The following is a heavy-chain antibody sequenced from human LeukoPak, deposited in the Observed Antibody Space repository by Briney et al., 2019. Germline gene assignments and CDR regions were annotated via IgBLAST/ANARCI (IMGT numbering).Heavy chain of an antibody. J-gene: IGHJ5*02. V-gene: IGHV1-2*02. CDR2: INPNSGGT. CDR1: GYTFTGYY. D-gene: IGHD3-9*01. Sequence: ASVKVSCKASGYTFTGYYMHWVRQAPGQGLEWMGWINPNSGGTNYAQKFQGRVTMTRDTSISTAYMELSRLRSDDTAVYYCARAKEAYYDIVTGPEGNWFDPWGQGTLVTVSS. CDR3: ARAKEAYYDIVTGPEGNWFDP.